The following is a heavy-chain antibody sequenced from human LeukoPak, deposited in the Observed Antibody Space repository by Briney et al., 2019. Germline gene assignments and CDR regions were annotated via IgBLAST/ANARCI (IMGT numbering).Heavy chain of an antibody. Sequence: PSETLSLTCTVSGGSISSGSYYWSWIRQPAGKGLEWIGRIYTSGSTNYNPSLKSRVTISVDTSKNQFSLKLSSVTAADTAVYYCARDVRGYSGYDPEAPHWGQGTLVTASS. J-gene: IGHJ4*02. CDR3: ARDVRGYSGYDPEAPH. CDR2: IYTSGST. V-gene: IGHV4-61*02. CDR1: GGSISSGSYY. D-gene: IGHD5-12*01.